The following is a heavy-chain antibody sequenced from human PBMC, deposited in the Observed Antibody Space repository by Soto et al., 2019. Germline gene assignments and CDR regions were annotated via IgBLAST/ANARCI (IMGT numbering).Heavy chain of an antibody. V-gene: IGHV3-30-3*01. CDR1: GFTFSSYA. Sequence: GGSLRLSCAASGFTFSSYAMHWVRQAPGKGLEWVAVISYDGSNKYYADSVKGRFTISRDNSKNTLYLQMNSLRAEDTAVYYCARDRHYYDSSGYLFDYWGQGTLLTVSS. D-gene: IGHD3-22*01. CDR2: ISYDGSNK. CDR3: ARDRHYYDSSGYLFDY. J-gene: IGHJ4*02.